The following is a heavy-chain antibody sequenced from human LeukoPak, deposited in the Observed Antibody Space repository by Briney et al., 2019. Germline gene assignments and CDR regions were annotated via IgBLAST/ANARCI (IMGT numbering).Heavy chain of an antibody. CDR3: ARHPAGKAYFDY. CDR2: VYNSGDT. V-gene: IGHV4-59*08. D-gene: IGHD6-13*01. CDR1: GGSTSSDY. J-gene: IGHJ4*02. Sequence: TSETLSLTCTVSGGSTSSDYWSWIRQSPGKGLEWVGYVYNSGDTGKNPSLKSRVTISVDTSKNQFSLKLSSVTAADTAVYYCARHPAGKAYFDYWGQGTLVTVSS.